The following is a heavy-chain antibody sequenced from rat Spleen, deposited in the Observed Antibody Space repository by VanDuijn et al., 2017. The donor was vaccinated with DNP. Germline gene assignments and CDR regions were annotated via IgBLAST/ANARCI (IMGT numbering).Heavy chain of an antibody. CDR3: AREVYYYFDN. CDR1: GFTFSDYY. J-gene: IGHJ2*01. Sequence: EVQLVESGGGLVQPGRSLKLSCAASGFTFSDYYMAWVRQAPKKGLEWIASISYEGSSTYYGDSVKGRFTISRDNAKSTLYLQMNSLRSEDTATYYCAREVYYYFDNWGQGVMVTVSS. V-gene: IGHV5-22*01. CDR2: ISYEGSST. D-gene: IGHD1-2*01.